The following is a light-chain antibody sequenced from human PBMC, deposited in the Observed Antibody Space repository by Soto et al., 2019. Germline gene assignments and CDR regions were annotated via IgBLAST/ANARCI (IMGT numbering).Light chain of an antibody. J-gene: IGKJ2*01. CDR2: WAS. V-gene: IGKV4-1*01. Sequence: DIVMTQSPDSLAVSLGERATINCKSSQSVLYSSDNKKYVAWYQQKPGQPPKVLIYWASTRESGVTDRFSGSESGTDFTLTISSLQAEDVAVYYCQQYYSIPYTFGQGTKLEIK. CDR1: QSVLYSSDNKKY. CDR3: QQYYSIPYT.